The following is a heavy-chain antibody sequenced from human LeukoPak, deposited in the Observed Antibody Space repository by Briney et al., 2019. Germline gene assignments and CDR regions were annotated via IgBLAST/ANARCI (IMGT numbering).Heavy chain of an antibody. V-gene: IGHV3-7*01. J-gene: IGHJ4*02. CDR1: GFTFTGFW. D-gene: IGHD4-17*01. CDR3: ARGNFGDYD. CDR2: IKQDVSEK. Sequence: GGSLRLSCAASGFTFTGFWMGWVRQAPGKGREWVAHIKQDVSEKYCVESVKGRFTISRDNARNLVFLQMSSLRAEDTAMYYCARGNFGDYDWGQGTLVTASS.